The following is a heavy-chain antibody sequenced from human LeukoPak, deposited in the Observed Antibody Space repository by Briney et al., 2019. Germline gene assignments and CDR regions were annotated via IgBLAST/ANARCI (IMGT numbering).Heavy chain of an antibody. CDR2: IYYSGST. CDR3: ARVGIAVAGPYFDY. V-gene: IGHV4-59*01. D-gene: IGHD6-19*01. Sequence: SETLSLTCTVSGGSISSYYWSWIRQPPGKGLEWIGYIYYSGSTNYNPSPKSRVTISVDTSKNQFSLKLSSATAADTAVYYCARVGIAVAGPYFDYWGQGTLVTVSS. J-gene: IGHJ4*02. CDR1: GGSISSYY.